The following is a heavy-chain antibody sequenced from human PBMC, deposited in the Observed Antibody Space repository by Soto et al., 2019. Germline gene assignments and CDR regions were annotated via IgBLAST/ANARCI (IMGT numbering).Heavy chain of an antibody. CDR2: IYYSGVT. V-gene: IGHV4-39*01. D-gene: IGHD1-26*01. Sequence: PSETLSLTCTVSGGSISSSSYFWGWIRQPPGKGLEWIGSIYYSGVTYYKPSLKGRVTISLDTSKNQFSLRLSSVTAADTAVYYCASSQTPLTRGGRGRAYYFDYWGQGTLVTVSS. CDR3: ASSQTPLTRGGRGRAYYFDY. CDR1: GGSISSSSYF. J-gene: IGHJ4*02.